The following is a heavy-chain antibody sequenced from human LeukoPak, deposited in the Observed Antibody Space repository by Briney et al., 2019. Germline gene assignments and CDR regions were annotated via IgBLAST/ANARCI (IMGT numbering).Heavy chain of an antibody. Sequence: GGSLRLSCAASGFDYSSYSMNWVRQAPGKGLEWVSAISPWSDYIYYVDSVKGRFTISRDYAKNSLYLQMNSLRAEDTAVYYCARGRKCSSTSCYCDYWGQGTLVTVSS. CDR2: ISPWSDYI. J-gene: IGHJ4*02. CDR1: GFDYSSYS. D-gene: IGHD2-2*01. CDR3: ARGRKCSSTSCYCDY. V-gene: IGHV3-21*01.